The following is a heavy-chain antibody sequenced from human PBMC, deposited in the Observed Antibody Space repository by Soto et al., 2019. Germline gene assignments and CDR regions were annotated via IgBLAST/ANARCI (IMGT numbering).Heavy chain of an antibody. CDR2: ISSSSSYI. Sequence: GGSLRLSCAASGFTFSSYSMNWVRQAPGKGLEWVSSISSSSSYIYYADSVKGRFTISRDNAKNSLYLQMNSLRAEDTAVYYCARDLHQDYDFWGGYYIGDWFDPWGQGTLVTVSS. J-gene: IGHJ5*02. V-gene: IGHV3-21*01. CDR3: ARDLHQDYDFWGGYYIGDWFDP. CDR1: GFTFSSYS. D-gene: IGHD3-3*01.